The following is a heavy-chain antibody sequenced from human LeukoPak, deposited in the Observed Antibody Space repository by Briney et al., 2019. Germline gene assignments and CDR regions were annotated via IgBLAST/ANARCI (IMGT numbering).Heavy chain of an antibody. D-gene: IGHD3-22*01. CDR3: ARIDTYYYDSTGYYYDY. Sequence: SETLSLTCAVYGGSFSGYYWSWIRQPPGKGLEWIGEINHSGSTNYNPSLKSRVTISVDTSKNQFSLKPSSVTAADTAVYYCARIDTYYYDSTGYYYDYWGQGTLVTVSS. CDR1: GGSFSGYY. CDR2: INHSGST. J-gene: IGHJ4*02. V-gene: IGHV4-34*01.